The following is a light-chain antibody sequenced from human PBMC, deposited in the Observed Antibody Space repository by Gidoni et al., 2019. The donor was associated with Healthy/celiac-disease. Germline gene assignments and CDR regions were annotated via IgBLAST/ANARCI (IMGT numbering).Light chain of an antibody. CDR1: QRVSSSY. J-gene: IGKJ5*01. CDR2: GAS. V-gene: IGKV3-20*01. CDR3: QQYGSSPPWIT. Sequence: EIALTQSPGTLSLSPGERATLSCRASQRVSSSYLAWYQQKPGQAPRLLIYGASSRATGIPDRFSGSGSGTDFTLTISRLEPEDFAVYYCQQYGSSPPWITFGQGTRLEIK.